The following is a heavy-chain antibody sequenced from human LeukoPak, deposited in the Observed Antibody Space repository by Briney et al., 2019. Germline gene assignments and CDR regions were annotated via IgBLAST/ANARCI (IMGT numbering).Heavy chain of an antibody. V-gene: IGHV3-48*04. Sequence: PGGSLRLSCAASGFSFSGYSMNWVRQAPGKGLDWLSYISSGSRTIFYADSVKGRFTISRDNADNSLYLQMNSLRAEDTAVYYCVRESIRGTRDFDYWGQGTLVTVSS. CDR2: ISSGSRTI. J-gene: IGHJ4*02. CDR3: VRESIRGTRDFDY. CDR1: GFSFSGYS. D-gene: IGHD2-21*01.